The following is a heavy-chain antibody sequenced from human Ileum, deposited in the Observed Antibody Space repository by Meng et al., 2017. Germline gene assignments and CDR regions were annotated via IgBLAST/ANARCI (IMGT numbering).Heavy chain of an antibody. V-gene: IGHV3-74*01. CDR1: GFTFSTHS. CDR3: ARDWDWVVWDY. Sequence: EVQLRVARGGLVPSWGSPTRSCSAYGFTFSTHSMHWVRQAPGKGLVWVSQIKPDGRTTAYADSVKGRFTISRANAKSTLYLEMNSLRAEDAAVYYCARDWDWVVWDYWGQGTLVTVSS. J-gene: IGHJ4*02. D-gene: IGHD3/OR15-3a*01. CDR2: IKPDGRTT.